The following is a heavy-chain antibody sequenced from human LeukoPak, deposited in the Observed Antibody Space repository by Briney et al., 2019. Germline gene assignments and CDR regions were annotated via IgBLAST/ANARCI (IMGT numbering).Heavy chain of an antibody. Sequence: GGSLRLSCAASGFTFSNYAMTWVRQARGKGLEWVSGISASGGSTYYADSVKGRFTISRDNSKNTLYLQMNSLRAEDTAVYYCAKDTPYSSYYFDYWGQGTLVTVSS. CDR2: ISASGGST. V-gene: IGHV3-23*01. J-gene: IGHJ4*02. D-gene: IGHD6-6*01. CDR3: AKDTPYSSYYFDY. CDR1: GFTFSNYA.